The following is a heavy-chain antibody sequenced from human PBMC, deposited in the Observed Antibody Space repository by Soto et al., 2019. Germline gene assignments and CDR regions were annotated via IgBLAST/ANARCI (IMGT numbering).Heavy chain of an antibody. Sequence: QVKLVESGGGVVQPGRSLRLSCAASGFIFSTYGMHWVRQAPGKGLEWVAVISYDGSNKYYADSVKGRFTISRDKSQITVYLQMNSLRGEDTAVYYCAKDGKVSGSGTYHIDYWGQGTLVTVSS. D-gene: IGHD3-10*01. J-gene: IGHJ4*02. CDR1: GFIFSTYG. CDR3: AKDGKVSGSGTYHIDY. CDR2: ISYDGSNK. V-gene: IGHV3-30*18.